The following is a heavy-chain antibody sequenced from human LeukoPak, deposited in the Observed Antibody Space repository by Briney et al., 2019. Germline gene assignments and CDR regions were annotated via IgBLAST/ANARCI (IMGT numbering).Heavy chain of an antibody. J-gene: IGHJ4*02. CDR3: ARVEYHYDSSGYFPPDY. V-gene: IGHV1-18*01. Sequence: ASVKVSCKASGYTFTSYGISWVRQAPGQGLDWMGWISAYTGNTNYAQKLQGRVTMTTDTSTSTAYMELRSLRSDDTAVYYCARVEYHYDSSGYFPPDYWGQGTLVTVSS. D-gene: IGHD3-22*01. CDR1: GYTFTSYG. CDR2: ISAYTGNT.